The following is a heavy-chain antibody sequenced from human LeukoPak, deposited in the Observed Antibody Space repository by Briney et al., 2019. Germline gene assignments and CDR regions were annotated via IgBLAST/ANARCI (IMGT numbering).Heavy chain of an antibody. CDR1: EFRFETYW. V-gene: IGHV3-7*01. D-gene: IGHD5-24*01. J-gene: IGHJ6*03. Sequence: RRSLRLSCVALEFRFETYWMSWVRQAPGKGTEWVANINEDGSEKHYVGSVRGRFTISRDNADNSLHLQMNSLRPEDMAVYYCARGETMDVWGKGTTVTVSS. CDR3: ARGETMDV. CDR2: INEDGSEK.